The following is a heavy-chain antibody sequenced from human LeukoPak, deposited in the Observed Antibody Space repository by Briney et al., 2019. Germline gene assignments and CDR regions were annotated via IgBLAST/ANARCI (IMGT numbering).Heavy chain of an antibody. CDR2: ISSSSSYI. CDR1: GFTFSSYS. V-gene: IGHV3-21*01. J-gene: IGHJ2*01. Sequence: GGSLRLSCAASGFTFSSYSTNWVRQAPGKGLEWVSSISSSSSYIYYADSVKGRFTISRDNAKSSLYLQMNSLRAEDTAVYYCARDTAYRTNWYFDLWGRGTLVTVSS. CDR3: ARDTAYRTNWYFDL. D-gene: IGHD1-1*01.